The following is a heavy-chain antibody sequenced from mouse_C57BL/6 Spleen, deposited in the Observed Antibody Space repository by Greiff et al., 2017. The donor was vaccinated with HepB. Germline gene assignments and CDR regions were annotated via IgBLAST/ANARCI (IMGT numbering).Heavy chain of an antibody. J-gene: IGHJ1*03. CDR3: ARNSGSSWYFDV. CDR2: IDPSDSYT. Sequence: VQLQQPGAELVRPGTSVKLSFKASGYTFTSYWMHWVKQRPGQGLEWIGVIDPSDSYTNYNQKFKGKATLTVDTSSSTAYMQLSSLTSEDSAVYYCARNSGSSWYFDVWGTGTTVTVSS. CDR1: GYTFTSYW. V-gene: IGHV1-59*01. D-gene: IGHD1-1*01.